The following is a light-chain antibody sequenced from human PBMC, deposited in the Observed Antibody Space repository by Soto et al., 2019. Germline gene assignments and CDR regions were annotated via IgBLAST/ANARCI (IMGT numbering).Light chain of an antibody. V-gene: IGKV1-5*01. CDR2: DVS. CDR1: QSISSW. CDR3: QQYNSYST. J-gene: IGKJ1*01. Sequence: DIQMTQSPSTLSASVGDRVTITCRASQSISSWLAWYQQKPGKAPKLLIHDVSSLESGVSSRLSGSGSGTEFILTISSLQPDDFATYYCQQYNSYSTFGQGTKVDIK.